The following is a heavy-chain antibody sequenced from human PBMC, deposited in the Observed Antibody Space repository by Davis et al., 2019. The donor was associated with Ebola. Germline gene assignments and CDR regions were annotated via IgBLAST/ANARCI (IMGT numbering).Heavy chain of an antibody. V-gene: IGHV1-3*01. CDR1: GYIFTTYA. Sequence: ASVKVSCKASGYIFTTYAMHWVRQAPGQRLEWMGWINAGNGDTKYSQKFQGRVTITADESTSTAYMELSSLRSEDTAVYYCATDRVEMTTIVGGNWFDPWGQGTLVTVSS. J-gene: IGHJ5*02. CDR2: INAGNGDT. CDR3: ATDRVEMTTIVGGNWFDP. D-gene: IGHD5-24*01.